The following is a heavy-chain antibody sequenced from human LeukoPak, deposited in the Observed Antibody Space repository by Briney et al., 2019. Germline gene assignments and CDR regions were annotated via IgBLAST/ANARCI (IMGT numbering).Heavy chain of an antibody. V-gene: IGHV4-4*07. J-gene: IGHJ4*02. D-gene: IGHD3-10*01. CDR3: ARETPLWFGEFWAGSGDFDC. CDR2: IYTSGST. Sequence: PSDTLPLTCTVSGGSISSYYWSWIRQPAGKGLEWIGRIYTSGSTNYNPSLKSRVTMSVDTSKNQFSLKLSSVTAADTAVYYCARETPLWFGEFWAGSGDFDCWGQGTLVTVSS. CDR1: GGSISSYY.